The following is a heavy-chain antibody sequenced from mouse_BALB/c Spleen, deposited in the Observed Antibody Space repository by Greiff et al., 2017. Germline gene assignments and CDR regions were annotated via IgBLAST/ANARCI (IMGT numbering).Heavy chain of an antibody. CDR2: IFPGSGNT. D-gene: IGHD2-4*01. CDR1: GYSFTSYY. Sequence: QVQLQQSGPELVKPGASVKISCKASGYSFTSYYIHWVKQRPGQGLEWIGWIFPGSGNTKYNEKFKGKATLTADKSSSTAYMQLSSLTSDDSAVYFCARYDYDGDGDYYYAMDYWGQGTSVTVSS. V-gene: IGHV1-66*01. J-gene: IGHJ4*01. CDR3: ARYDYDGDGDYYYAMDY.